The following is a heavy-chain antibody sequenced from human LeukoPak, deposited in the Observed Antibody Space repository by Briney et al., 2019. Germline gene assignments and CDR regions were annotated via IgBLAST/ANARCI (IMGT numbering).Heavy chain of an antibody. D-gene: IGHD3-10*01. J-gene: IGHJ6*02. Sequence: GGSLRLSCAASGFTFSSYAMSWVRQAPGKGLEWVSVISGSGGSTDYADSVEGRFTTSRDNSKNTLYLQMNSLRAEDTAVYYCAKMANYYGSGSLYYGMDVWGQGTTVTVSS. CDR1: GFTFSSYA. V-gene: IGHV3-23*01. CDR2: ISGSGGST. CDR3: AKMANYYGSGSLYYGMDV.